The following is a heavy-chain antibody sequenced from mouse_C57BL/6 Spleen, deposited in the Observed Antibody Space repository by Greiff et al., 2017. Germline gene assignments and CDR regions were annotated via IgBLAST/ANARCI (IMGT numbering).Heavy chain of an antibody. V-gene: IGHV7-3*01. J-gene: IGHJ4*01. CDR1: GFTFTDYY. CDR2: IRNKANGYTT. D-gene: IGHD2-3*01. Sequence: EVQVVESGGGLVQPGGSLSLSCAASGFTFTDYYMSWVRQPPGKALEWLGFIRNKANGYTTEYSASVKGRFTISRDNSQSILYLQMNALRAEDSATYYCARYGDDGYYYYAMDYWGQGTSVTVSS. CDR3: ARYGDDGYYYYAMDY.